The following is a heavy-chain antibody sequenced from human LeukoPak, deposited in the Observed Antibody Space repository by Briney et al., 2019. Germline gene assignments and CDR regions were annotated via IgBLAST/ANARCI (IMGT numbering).Heavy chain of an antibody. CDR2: IYSGGST. CDR3: ARISVYDDY. V-gene: IGHV3-53*01. J-gene: IGHJ4*02. Sequence: GGSLRLSCAASGFTFSSYGMHWVRQAPGKGLEWVSGIYSGGSTYYADSVKGRFTISRDNSKNTLFLQMNSLKAEDTAVYYCARISVYDDYWGQGTLVTVSS. D-gene: IGHD5/OR15-5a*01. CDR1: GFTFSSYG.